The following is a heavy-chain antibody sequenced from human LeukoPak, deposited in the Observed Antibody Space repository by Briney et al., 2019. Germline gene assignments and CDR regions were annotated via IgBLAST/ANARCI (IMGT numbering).Heavy chain of an antibody. V-gene: IGHV1-3*03. CDR2: INAGNGNT. D-gene: IGHD3-10*01. J-gene: IGHJ6*03. CDR1: GYTFTSYA. CDR3: ARGGMDYYGSGTSGHYYYYMDV. Sequence: GASVKVSCKASGYTFTSYAMHWVRQAPGQRLEWMGWINAGNGNTKYSQEFQGGVTITRDTSASTAYMELSSLRSEDMAIYYCARGGMDYYGSGTSGHYYYYMDVWGKGTTVTVS.